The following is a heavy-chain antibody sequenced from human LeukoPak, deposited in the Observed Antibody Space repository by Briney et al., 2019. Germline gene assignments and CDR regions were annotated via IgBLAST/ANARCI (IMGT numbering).Heavy chain of an antibody. V-gene: IGHV4-4*02. J-gene: IGHJ4*02. D-gene: IGHD6-19*01. CDR2: IYHSGST. Sequence: PSETLSLTCAVSGGSISSSNWWSWVRQPPGKGLEWIGEIYHSGSTNYNPSLKSRVTISVDKSKNQFSLKLSSVTAADTAVYYCARADPNIAVAGLDYWGQGTLVTVSS. CDR3: ARADPNIAVAGLDY. CDR1: GGSISSSNW.